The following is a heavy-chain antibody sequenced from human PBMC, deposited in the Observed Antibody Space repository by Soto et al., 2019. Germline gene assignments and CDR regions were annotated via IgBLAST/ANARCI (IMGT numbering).Heavy chain of an antibody. Sequence: SETLSLTCTVSGDSIFSSDFYWGWVRQPPGKGLEWIGSIFYLGSSYYNPSLKSRVTMSVDTSKNQFSLRLRSVTAADTALYFCARHSLALRKNNWFDPWGQGIMVTVSS. CDR1: GDSIFSSDFY. V-gene: IGHV4-39*01. J-gene: IGHJ5*02. CDR2: IFYLGSS. D-gene: IGHD3-3*02. CDR3: ARHSLALRKNNWFDP.